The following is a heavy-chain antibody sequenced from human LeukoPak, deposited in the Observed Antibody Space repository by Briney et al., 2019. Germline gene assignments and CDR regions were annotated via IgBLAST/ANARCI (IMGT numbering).Heavy chain of an antibody. CDR3: AMYDYVWGSYGY. CDR1: GGSISSGSYY. J-gene: IGHJ4*02. CDR2: IYTSGST. V-gene: IGHV4-61*02. D-gene: IGHD3-16*01. Sequence: PSQTLSLTCTVSGGSISSGSYYWSWIRQPAGKGLEWIGRIYTSGSTNYNPSLKSRVTISVDTSKNQFSLKLSSVTAADTAVYYRAMYDYVWGSYGYWGQGTLVTVSS.